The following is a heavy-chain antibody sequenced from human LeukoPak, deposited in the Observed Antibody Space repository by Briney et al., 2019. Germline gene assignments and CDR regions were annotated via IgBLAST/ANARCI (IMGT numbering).Heavy chain of an antibody. CDR1: GGTFSSYA. V-gene: IGHV1-69*06. Sequence: GSSVKVSCKASGGTFSSYAISWVRQAPGQGLEWMGGIIPIFGTANYAQKFQGRVTITADKSTSTAYMELSSLRSEDTAVYYCARDLAFSLLAVTTNAFDIWGQGTMVTVSS. CDR3: ARDLAFSLLAVTTNAFDI. D-gene: IGHD4-17*01. J-gene: IGHJ3*02. CDR2: IIPIFGTA.